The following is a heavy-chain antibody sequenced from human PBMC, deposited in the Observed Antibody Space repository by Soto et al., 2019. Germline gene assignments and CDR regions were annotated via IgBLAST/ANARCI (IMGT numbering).Heavy chain of an antibody. CDR2: IKKDGNEK. J-gene: IGHJ6*02. V-gene: IGHV3-7*01. D-gene: IGHD6-19*01. CDR3: ARDADASGWYHYGMGI. CDR1: GFSLSPYW. Sequence: PGESLKISCAASGFSLSPYWMNWVRQAPGKGLEWVANIKKDGNEKYYVDSVKGRFFISRDNAKNSLYLQLNSLRAEDTAVYYCARDADASGWYHYGMGIWGQGTLVTVSS.